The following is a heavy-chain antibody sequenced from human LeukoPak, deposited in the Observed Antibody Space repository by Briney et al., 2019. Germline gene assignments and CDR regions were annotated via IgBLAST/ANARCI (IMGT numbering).Heavy chain of an antibody. V-gene: IGHV3-23*01. CDR1: GFNFDQYA. CDR2: ISGGGAKT. J-gene: IGHJ3*02. CDR3: AKCSSSYGNDALDI. Sequence: PGGSLRLSCAASGFNFDQYAMNWVRQAPGKGLEWVSFISGGGAKTFYADSVKGRVSISRDNSKNTVYLHMNSLRAEDTAIYYCAKCSSSYGNDALDIWGQGTMVTVSS. D-gene: IGHD3-16*01.